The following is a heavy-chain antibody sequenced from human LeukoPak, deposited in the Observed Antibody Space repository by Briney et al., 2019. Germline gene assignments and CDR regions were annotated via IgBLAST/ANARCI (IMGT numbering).Heavy chain of an antibody. CDR3: ARGYGDYDIEYYFDY. Sequence: ASVKVSCKASGYTFTGYYMHWVRQAPGQGLEWMGWINPNSGGTNYAQKFQGRVTMTEDTSTDTAYMELSSLRSEDTAVYYCARGYGDYDIEYYFDYWGQGTLVTVSS. CDR1: GYTFTGYY. CDR2: INPNSGGT. D-gene: IGHD4-17*01. V-gene: IGHV1-2*02. J-gene: IGHJ4*02.